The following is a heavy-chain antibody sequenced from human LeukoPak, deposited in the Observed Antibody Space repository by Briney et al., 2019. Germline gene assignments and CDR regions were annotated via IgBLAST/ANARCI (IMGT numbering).Heavy chain of an antibody. CDR2: FSGSGDTT. Sequence: GGSLRLSCVASGFTFSTYAMNWVRQAPGKGLEWVSGFSGSGDTTYFPDSVKGRFTISSDNSKKTLYLQINSLRAEDTAVYYCAKGSGFLGGYYFDYWGQGTLVTVSS. J-gene: IGHJ4*02. V-gene: IGHV3-23*01. D-gene: IGHD3-9*01. CDR1: GFTFSTYA. CDR3: AKGSGFLGGYYFDY.